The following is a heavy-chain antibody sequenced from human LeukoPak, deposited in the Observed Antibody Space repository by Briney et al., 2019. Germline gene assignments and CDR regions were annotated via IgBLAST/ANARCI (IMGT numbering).Heavy chain of an antibody. D-gene: IGHD3-22*01. CDR1: GGSISSYY. CDR2: IYYSGST. Sequence: SETPSLTCTVSGGSISSYYWSWIRQPPGKGLEWIGYIYYSGSTNYNPSLKSRVTISVDTSKNQFSLKLSSVTAADTAVYYCASRLPYYYDSSGYYLDAFDIWGQGTMVTVSS. CDR3: ASRLPYYYDSSGYYLDAFDI. J-gene: IGHJ3*02. V-gene: IGHV4-59*08.